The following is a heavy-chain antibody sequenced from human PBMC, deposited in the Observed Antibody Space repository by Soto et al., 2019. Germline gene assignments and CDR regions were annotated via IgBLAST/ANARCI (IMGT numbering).Heavy chain of an antibody. J-gene: IGHJ5*02. Sequence: SETLSLTCTVSGGSISSGGYYWSWIRQHPGKGLEWIGYIYYSGSTYYNPSLKSRVTISVDTFKNQFSLKLSSVTAADTAVYYCARVDDSSGYGPWFDPWGQGTLVTVSS. D-gene: IGHD3-22*01. CDR2: IYYSGST. CDR1: GGSISSGGYY. V-gene: IGHV4-31*03. CDR3: ARVDDSSGYGPWFDP.